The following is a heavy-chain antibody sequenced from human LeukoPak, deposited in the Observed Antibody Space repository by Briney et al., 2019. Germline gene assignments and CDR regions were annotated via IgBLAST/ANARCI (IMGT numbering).Heavy chain of an antibody. CDR3: ARSQTTASRIIRSRGFDP. CDR1: GYTFTSYD. J-gene: IGHJ5*02. D-gene: IGHD6-6*01. Sequence: ASVKVSCKASGYTFTSYDINWVRQATGQGREWMGWMNPNIGNTGYAQKFQGRVTMTRNTSISTAYMELSSLKSEDTAVYYCARSQTTASRIIRSRGFDPWGQGTLVTVSS. V-gene: IGHV1-8*01. CDR2: MNPNIGNT.